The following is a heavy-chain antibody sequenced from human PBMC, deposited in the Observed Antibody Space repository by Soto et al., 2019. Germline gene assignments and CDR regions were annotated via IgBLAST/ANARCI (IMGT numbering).Heavy chain of an antibody. CDR1: GFTFSNYW. CDR2: INSDGSST. D-gene: IGHD2-2*01. Sequence: PGGSLRLSCAASGFTFSNYWMHWVRQAPGKGLVWVSRINSDGSSTNYADSVKGRFTISRDNAKNTVYLQMNSLRAEDTAVYYCASRYCSSSSCYLYWGQGTLVTVSS. J-gene: IGHJ4*02. V-gene: IGHV3-74*01. CDR3: ASRYCSSSSCYLY.